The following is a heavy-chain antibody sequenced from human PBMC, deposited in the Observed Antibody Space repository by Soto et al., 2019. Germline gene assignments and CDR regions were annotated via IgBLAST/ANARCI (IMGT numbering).Heavy chain of an antibody. Sequence: ASETLSLTCSVSGAYISSTSYYWGWIRQPPGKGLEWIGYIYYSGSTNYNPSLKSRVTISVDTSKNQFSLKLSSVTAADTAVYYCASTSSWQEFGNYYYYGMDVWGQGTTVTVSS. J-gene: IGHJ6*02. V-gene: IGHV4-61*05. D-gene: IGHD6-13*01. CDR1: GAYISSTSYY. CDR3: ASTSSWQEFGNYYYYGMDV. CDR2: IYYSGST.